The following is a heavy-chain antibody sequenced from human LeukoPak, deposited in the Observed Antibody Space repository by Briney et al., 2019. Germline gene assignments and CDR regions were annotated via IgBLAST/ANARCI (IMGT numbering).Heavy chain of an antibody. Sequence: GASVTVSCTTSGYTFTIYDFNWVRQAPGQGLELMGWMNPNSGNTGNAQKFLGRVTMARNTSTSTAYMELSSLRSEDKAVYYCARGTFIKLGGYYYYMDVWGKGTTVTVSS. CDR2: MNPNSGNT. J-gene: IGHJ6*03. D-gene: IGHD3-16*01. V-gene: IGHV1-8*01. CDR3: ARGTFIKLGGYYYYMDV. CDR1: GYTFTIYD.